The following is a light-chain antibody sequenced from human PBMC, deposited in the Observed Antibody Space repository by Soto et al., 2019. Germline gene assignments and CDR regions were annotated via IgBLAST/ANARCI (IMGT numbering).Light chain of an antibody. CDR1: QSIGNY. CDR2: ATS. J-gene: IGKJ3*01. CDR3: QQRSSWPFT. Sequence: EVVLTQSPATLSLSPGEGATLSCMASQSIGNYLAWYQQKPGQAPRLLLYATSNRATGIPARFSGSGSGTDFTLTISSLEPEDFAVYYCQQRSSWPFTFGPGTKVDIK. V-gene: IGKV3-11*01.